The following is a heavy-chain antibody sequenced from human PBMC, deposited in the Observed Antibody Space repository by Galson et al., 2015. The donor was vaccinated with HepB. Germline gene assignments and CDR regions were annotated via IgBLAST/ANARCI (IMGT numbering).Heavy chain of an antibody. Sequence: SLRLSCAASGFTFSTFGGHWVRQAPGKGLEWVAVISYDGNHKSYADSVKGRFTISRDNSRFTLYLEMNSLRAEDTAVYYCASAVQGARGYFDYWGRGTLVTVSS. CDR3: ASAVQGARGYFDY. V-gene: IGHV3-30*03. CDR2: ISYDGNHK. J-gene: IGHJ4*02. CDR1: GFTFSTFG. D-gene: IGHD1-1*01.